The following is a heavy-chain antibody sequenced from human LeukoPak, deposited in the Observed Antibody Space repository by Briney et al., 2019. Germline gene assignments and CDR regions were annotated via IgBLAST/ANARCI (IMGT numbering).Heavy chain of an antibody. D-gene: IGHD4-17*01. CDR3: ASMTTVTTVGY. Sequence: PSETLSLTCAVYGGSFSGYYLSWIRQPPGKGLEWIGEINHSGSTNYNPSLKSRVTISVDTSKNQFSLKLSSVTAADTAVYYCASMTTVTTVGYWGQGTLVTVSS. CDR2: INHSGST. J-gene: IGHJ4*02. V-gene: IGHV4-34*01. CDR1: GGSFSGYY.